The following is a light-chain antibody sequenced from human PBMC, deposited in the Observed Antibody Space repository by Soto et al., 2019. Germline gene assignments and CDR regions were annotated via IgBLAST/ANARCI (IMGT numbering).Light chain of an antibody. CDR3: HQYGNWPFT. CDR1: PGIGNA. J-gene: IGKJ3*01. V-gene: IGKV1-6*01. Sequence: MQITQSTCSLSSSMGERVTISCRASPGIGNALGWYQQKPGKPPKVLIYGASNLQSGVPPRFSGSGSGTDFTLTISSLQSEDFAVYYCHQYGNWPFTFGPASKADI. CDR2: GAS.